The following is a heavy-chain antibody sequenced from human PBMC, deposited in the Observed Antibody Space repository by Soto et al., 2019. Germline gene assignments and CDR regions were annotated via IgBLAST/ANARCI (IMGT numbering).Heavy chain of an antibody. CDR3: ARETLRDAIDI. J-gene: IGHJ3*02. Sequence: GGSLRLPCVASGFDFRSYEMNWVRQPPGKGQEWVSNIPSNYESIYYADSVKGRVSVSRDNGKTSQFLEMNSLRVDGTAVYYCARETLRDAIDIWGQGTMVTVS. CDR2: IPSNYESI. CDR1: GFDFRSYE. V-gene: IGHV3-48*03.